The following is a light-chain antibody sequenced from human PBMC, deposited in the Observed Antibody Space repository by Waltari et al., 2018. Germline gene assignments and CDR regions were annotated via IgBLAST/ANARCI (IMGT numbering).Light chain of an antibody. Sequence: DIQMTQSPSSLSASVGHRVTITCRASQSISNDLSWYQQKPGRAPNLLISGASSLQSGVPSRFSGSASGTDFTLTISSLQPEDFATYYCQQSYSTQYTFGQGTKLEIK. CDR1: QSISND. J-gene: IGKJ2*01. CDR3: QQSYSTQYT. V-gene: IGKV1-39*01. CDR2: GAS.